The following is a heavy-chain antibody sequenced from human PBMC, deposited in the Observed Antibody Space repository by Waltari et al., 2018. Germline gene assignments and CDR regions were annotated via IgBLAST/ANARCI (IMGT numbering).Heavy chain of an antibody. CDR1: GGSFSGYY. Sequence: QVQLQQWGAGLLKPSETLSLTCAVYGGSFSGYYWSWIRQPPGKGLEWIGEINHSGSTNYNPSLKSRVTISVDTSKNQFSLKLSSVTAADTAVYYCARARLPTALGPLPPARFDYWGQGTLVTVSS. CDR3: ARARLPTALGPLPPARFDY. J-gene: IGHJ4*02. CDR2: INHSGST. D-gene: IGHD5-12*01. V-gene: IGHV4-34*01.